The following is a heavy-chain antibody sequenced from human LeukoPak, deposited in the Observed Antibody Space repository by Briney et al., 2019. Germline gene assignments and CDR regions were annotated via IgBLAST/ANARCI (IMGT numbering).Heavy chain of an antibody. CDR2: ISGNGGIT. CDR1: GFTFSSYA. J-gene: IGHJ6*02. D-gene: IGHD5/OR15-5a*01. Sequence: GGSLRLSCAASGFTFSSYAMNWVRQAPGKGLEWVSGISGNGGITFYADSVKGRFTISRDNSKNTLYPQMNSLRVEDTALYYCARGTSTYNHYGMDVWGQGTTVTVSS. CDR3: ARGTSTYNHYGMDV. V-gene: IGHV3-23*01.